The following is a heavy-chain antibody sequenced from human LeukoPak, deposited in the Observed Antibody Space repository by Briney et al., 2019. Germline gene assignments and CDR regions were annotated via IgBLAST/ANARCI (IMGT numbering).Heavy chain of an antibody. J-gene: IGHJ5*02. CDR2: INPNSGGT. V-gene: IGHV1-2*02. CDR1: GYXFTGYY. D-gene: IGHD6-19*01. Sequence: SCXXXGYXFTGYYMHWVRQAPGQGLEWMGWINPNSGGTNYAQKFQGRVTMTRDTSISTAYMELSRLRSDDTAVYYCAREAVAGTYWFDPWGQGTLVTVSS. CDR3: AREAVAGTYWFDP.